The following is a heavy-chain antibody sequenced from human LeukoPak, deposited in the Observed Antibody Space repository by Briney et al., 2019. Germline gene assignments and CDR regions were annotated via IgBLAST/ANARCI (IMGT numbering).Heavy chain of an antibody. J-gene: IGHJ4*02. CDR1: GFTFSSYW. CDR2: IKQDGSEK. Sequence: GGSLRLSCAASGFTFSSYWMSWVRQAPGKGLEWVANIKQDGSEKYYVDSAKGRFTISRDNAKNSLYLQMNSLRAEDTAVYYCARPNYYDSTGYPIHVDYWGQGTLVTVSS. CDR3: ARPNYYDSTGYPIHVDY. V-gene: IGHV3-7*01. D-gene: IGHD3-22*01.